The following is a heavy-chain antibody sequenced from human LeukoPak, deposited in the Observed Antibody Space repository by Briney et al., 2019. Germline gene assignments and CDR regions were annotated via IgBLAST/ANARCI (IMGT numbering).Heavy chain of an antibody. CDR1: GFTFSDYD. Sequence: GGSLRLSCAASGFTFSDYDMSWVRQAPGEGLEWVSSISLSTSGKTYADSVKGRFTISTDKAKNTLYLQMDSLRAEDTAIYYCAKALTRWAFDMWGQGTMVTVSS. CDR2: ISLSTSGK. D-gene: IGHD3-16*01. CDR3: AKALTRWAFDM. V-gene: IGHV3-23*01. J-gene: IGHJ3*02.